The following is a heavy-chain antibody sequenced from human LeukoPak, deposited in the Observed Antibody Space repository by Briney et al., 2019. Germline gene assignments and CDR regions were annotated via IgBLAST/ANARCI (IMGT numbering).Heavy chain of an antibody. CDR2: ISGRGGST. CDR3: AKDRSGSYYFDY. D-gene: IGHD1-26*01. J-gene: IGHJ4*02. CDR1: GFTFSTYA. V-gene: IGHV3-23*01. Sequence: GGSLRLSCAASGFTFSTYAMTWVRQGPGKGLEWVSAISGRGGSTYYGDSVKGRFIISRDNSKNTLYLQMNSLRAEDTAIYYCAKDRSGSYYFDYWGQGTLVTVSS.